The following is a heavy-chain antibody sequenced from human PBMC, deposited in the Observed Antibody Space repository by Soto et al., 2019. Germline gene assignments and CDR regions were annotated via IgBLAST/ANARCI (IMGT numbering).Heavy chain of an antibody. CDR2: IYPGDSDT. Sequence: PGESLKISCKGSGYSFTTYWIGWVRQMPGKGLEGMVIIYPGDSDTRYSPSFQGQVTISADKSINTTYLQVNSLRAEDTAVYYCAKEGRLQWEGRVGDYWGQGTLVTVSS. J-gene: IGHJ4*02. V-gene: IGHV5-51*01. D-gene: IGHD6-25*01. CDR3: AKEGRLQWEGRVGDY. CDR1: GYSFTTYW.